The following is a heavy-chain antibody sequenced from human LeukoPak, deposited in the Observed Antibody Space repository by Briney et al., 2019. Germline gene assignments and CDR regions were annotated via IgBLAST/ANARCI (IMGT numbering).Heavy chain of an antibody. J-gene: IGHJ4*02. CDR3: AIADSSGTPNLS. D-gene: IGHD3-22*01. V-gene: IGHV1-18*01. CDR1: GYTFTSYG. Sequence: ASVKVSCKASGYTFTSYGISWVRQAPGQGLEWMGWISAYNGNTNYAQKLQGRVTMTTDTSTSTAYMELRSLRSDDTAVYYCAIADSSGTPNLSWGQGTLVTVSS. CDR2: ISAYNGNT.